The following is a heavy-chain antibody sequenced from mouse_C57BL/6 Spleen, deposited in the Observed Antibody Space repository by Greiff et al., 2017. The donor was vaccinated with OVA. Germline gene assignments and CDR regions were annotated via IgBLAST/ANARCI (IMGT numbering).Heavy chain of an antibody. Sequence: DVQLQESGPGLVKPSQSLSLTCSVTGYSITSGYYWNWIRQFPGNKLEWMGYISYDGSNNYNPSFKNRISITRDTSKNQFFLKLNSVTTEDTATYYCARGYDYGGFAYWGQGTLVTVSA. CDR1: GYSITSGYY. V-gene: IGHV3-6*01. CDR3: ARGYDYGGFAY. J-gene: IGHJ3*01. CDR2: ISYDGSN. D-gene: IGHD2-4*01.